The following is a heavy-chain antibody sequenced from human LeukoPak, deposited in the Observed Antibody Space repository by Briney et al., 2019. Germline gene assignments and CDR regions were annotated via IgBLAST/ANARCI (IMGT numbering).Heavy chain of an antibody. CDR1: GFTFSSYG. V-gene: IGHV3-30*02. D-gene: IGHD3-10*01. CDR2: IRYDGSNK. Sequence: GGSLRLSCAASGFTFSSYGMHWVRQAPGKGLEWVAFIRYDGSNKYYADSVKGRFTISRDNSKNTLYLQMNSLRAEDTAVYYCAKDSDEYGSRSYYLFDYWGQGTLVTVSS. J-gene: IGHJ4*02. CDR3: AKDSDEYGSRSYYLFDY.